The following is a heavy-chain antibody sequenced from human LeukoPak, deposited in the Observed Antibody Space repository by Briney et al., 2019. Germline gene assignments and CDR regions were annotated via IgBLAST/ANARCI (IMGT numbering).Heavy chain of an antibody. CDR1: GGSISSGGYY. Sequence: SQTLSLTCTVSGGSISSGGYYWSWIRQHPGKGLEWIGYIYYSGSTYYNPSLKSRVTISVNTSKNQFSLKLSSVTAADTAVYYCARAPVLRYFDWSTSAWYFDLWGRGTLVTVSS. CDR3: ARAPVLRYFDWSTSAWYFDL. CDR2: IYYSGST. D-gene: IGHD3-9*01. V-gene: IGHV4-31*03. J-gene: IGHJ2*01.